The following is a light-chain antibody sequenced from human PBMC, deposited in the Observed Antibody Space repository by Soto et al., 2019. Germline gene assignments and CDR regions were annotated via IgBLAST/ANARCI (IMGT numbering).Light chain of an antibody. J-gene: IGKJ4*01. V-gene: IGKV1-5*03. CDR3: QQYDGYPLT. CDR2: KAS. CDR1: QTIDRW. Sequence: DIQMTQSPATLSAFVGDRITITCRASQTIDRWLVWYQQKPGKAPQVLISKASTLESGIPSRFSGSGSGTEVNLAISSLQPEYLATYSCQQYDGYPLTFGGGTKVEMK.